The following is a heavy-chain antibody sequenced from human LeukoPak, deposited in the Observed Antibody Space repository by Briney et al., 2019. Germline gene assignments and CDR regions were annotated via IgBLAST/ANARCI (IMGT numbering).Heavy chain of an antibody. CDR3: ARDPYFDWLFDY. Sequence: GGSLRLSCAASGFTFSSYGMHWVRQAPGKGLEWVAFIRYDGSNKYYADSVKGRFTISRDNSKNTLYLQMNSLRAEDTALYYCARDPYFDWLFDYWGQGTLVTVSS. J-gene: IGHJ4*02. V-gene: IGHV3-30*02. CDR1: GFTFSSYG. D-gene: IGHD3-9*01. CDR2: IRYDGSNK.